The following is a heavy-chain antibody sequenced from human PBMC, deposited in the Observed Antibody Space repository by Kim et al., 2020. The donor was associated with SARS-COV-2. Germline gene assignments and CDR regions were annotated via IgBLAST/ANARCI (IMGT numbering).Heavy chain of an antibody. Sequence: SRVTISVDTSKNQFSHKLSSVTAADTAVYYCARGLDYDFWSGYSGVGMDVWGQGTTVTVSS. J-gene: IGHJ6*02. CDR3: ARGLDYDFWSGYSGVGMDV. D-gene: IGHD3-3*01. V-gene: IGHV4-31*02.